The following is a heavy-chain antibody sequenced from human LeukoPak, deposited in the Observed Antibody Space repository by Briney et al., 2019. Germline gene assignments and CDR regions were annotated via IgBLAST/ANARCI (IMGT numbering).Heavy chain of an antibody. CDR2: IYFSGST. CDR3: ARGYSSNWNWFDP. J-gene: IGHJ5*02. V-gene: IGHV4-30-4*02. CDR1: GGSISGGDYY. D-gene: IGHD6-13*01. Sequence: PSETLSLTCTVSGGSISGGDYYWSWIRQPPGKGLEWIGYIYFSGSTYYNPSLKSRVTISLDTSKNQFSLRLSSVTAADTAVYYCARGYSSNWNWFDPWGQGTLVTVSS.